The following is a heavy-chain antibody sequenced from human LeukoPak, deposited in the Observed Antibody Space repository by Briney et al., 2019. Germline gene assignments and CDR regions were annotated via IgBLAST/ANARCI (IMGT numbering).Heavy chain of an antibody. D-gene: IGHD3-10*01. J-gene: IGHJ3*02. CDR1: GYTFTSYG. V-gene: IGHV1-18*01. Sequence: GAPVKVSCKASGYTFTSYGISWVRQAPGQGLEWMGWISAYNGNTNYAQKLQGRVTMTTDTSTSTAYMELRSLRSDDTAVYYGATTLWFGEPLAFDIWGQGTMVTVSS. CDR3: ATTLWFGEPLAFDI. CDR2: ISAYNGNT.